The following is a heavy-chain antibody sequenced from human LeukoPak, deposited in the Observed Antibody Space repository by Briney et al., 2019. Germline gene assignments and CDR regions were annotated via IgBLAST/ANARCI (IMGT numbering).Heavy chain of an antibody. Sequence: GGSLRLSCAASGFTVSSNYMSWVRQAPGKGLEWVSVIYSGGSTYYADSVKGRFTISRDNSKNTLYLQMNSLRAEDTAVYYCAREQDYGGNSIVDYWGQGTLVTVSS. V-gene: IGHV3-53*01. CDR1: GFTVSSNY. CDR2: IYSGGST. CDR3: AREQDYGGNSIVDY. J-gene: IGHJ4*02. D-gene: IGHD4-23*01.